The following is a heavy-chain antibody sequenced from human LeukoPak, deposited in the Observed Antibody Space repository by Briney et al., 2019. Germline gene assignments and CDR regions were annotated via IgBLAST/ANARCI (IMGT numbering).Heavy chain of an antibody. V-gene: IGHV3-21*01. J-gene: IGHJ3*02. CDR3: ARVSGGAFDI. CDR1: GFIFSSYS. Sequence: PGGSLRLSCAASGFIFSSYSMNWVRQAPGKGLEWVSSISSGSSYIYYADSVKGRFTISRDNAKSTVYLQMNSLRAEDTAVYYCARVSGGAFDIWGQGTLVTVSS. CDR2: ISSGSSYI. D-gene: IGHD2-15*01.